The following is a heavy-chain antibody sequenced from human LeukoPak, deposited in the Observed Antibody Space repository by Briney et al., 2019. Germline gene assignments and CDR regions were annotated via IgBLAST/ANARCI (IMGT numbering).Heavy chain of an antibody. Sequence: GGSLRLSCAASGFTFSSYGMHWVRQAPGKGLEWVAVISYDGSNKYYADSVKGRFTISRDNSKNTLYLQMNSLRAEDTAVYYCAKVVGSSSGYYFDYWGQGTLVSVSS. CDR1: GFTFSSYG. D-gene: IGHD6-6*01. V-gene: IGHV3-30*18. CDR2: ISYDGSNK. CDR3: AKVVGSSSGYYFDY. J-gene: IGHJ4*02.